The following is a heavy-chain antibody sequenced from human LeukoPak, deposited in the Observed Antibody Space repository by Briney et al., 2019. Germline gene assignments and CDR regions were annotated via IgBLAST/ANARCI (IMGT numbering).Heavy chain of an antibody. CDR3: IKGFEY. CDR1: GYTFTNYS. Sequence: GASVKVSCKASGYTFTNYSFTWVRQAPGQWLEWMGWISAYNGDTNYAQILQGRVTLTADTSTNTAYMELRSLRSDDTAVYYCIKGFEYWGQGTLVTVSS. CDR2: ISAYNGDT. V-gene: IGHV1-18*01. J-gene: IGHJ4*02. D-gene: IGHD3-10*01.